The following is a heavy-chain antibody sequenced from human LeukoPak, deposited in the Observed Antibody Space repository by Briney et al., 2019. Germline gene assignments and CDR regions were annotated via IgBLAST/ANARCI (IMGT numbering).Heavy chain of an antibody. Sequence: GGSLRLSCAASGFTFKLYWMHWVRQVPGKAPVWVSRINDDGSDTRYADSVRGRFTISRDDATNMVFLQMNSLRPEDTAIYYCIRGGPSTWSWGQGTLVTVSS. V-gene: IGHV3-74*01. J-gene: IGHJ5*02. CDR2: INDDGSDT. CDR3: IRGGPSTWS. CDR1: GFTFKLYW. D-gene: IGHD2-15*01.